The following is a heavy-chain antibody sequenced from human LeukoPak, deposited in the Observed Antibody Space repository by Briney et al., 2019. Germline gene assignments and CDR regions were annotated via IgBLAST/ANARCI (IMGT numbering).Heavy chain of an antibody. CDR3: ARDQRVTGRPDIDY. V-gene: IGHV3-74*03. CDR1: GFTFRNHW. D-gene: IGHD6-6*01. CDR2: ISSDGSST. J-gene: IGHJ4*01. Sequence: GGSLRLSCAASGFTFRNHWMHWVRQTPGKGLVWVSRISSDGSSTTYADSVKGRFTISRDNAKNTLYLQINNLRAEDTAMYYCARDQRVTGRPDIDYWGHGTLVIVSS.